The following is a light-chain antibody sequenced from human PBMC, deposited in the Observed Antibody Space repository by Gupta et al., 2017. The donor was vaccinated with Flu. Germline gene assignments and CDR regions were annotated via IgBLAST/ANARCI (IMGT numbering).Light chain of an antibody. V-gene: IGLV1-51*02. CDR2: ENI. J-gene: IGLJ2*01. Sequence: QSVLTQPPSVSAPPVHEVTISCSGSSSNIGDNYVSWYQQFPGTAPKLLIYENIKRPSGIPDRFSGSKSGTSATLGITGLQTGDEADYYCGTWDSSLSAWLFGGGTTLTVL. CDR1: SSNIGDNY. CDR3: GTWDSSLSAWL.